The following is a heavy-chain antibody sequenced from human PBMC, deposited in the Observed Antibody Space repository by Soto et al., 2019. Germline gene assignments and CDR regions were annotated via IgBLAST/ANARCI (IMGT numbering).Heavy chain of an antibody. D-gene: IGHD3-10*01. CDR2: IWYDGSNK. J-gene: IGHJ4*02. V-gene: IGHV3-33*01. CDR1: GFTFSSYG. Sequence: QPGGSLRLSCAASGFTFSSYGMHWVRQAPGKGLEWVAVIWYDGSNKYYADSVKGRFTISRDNSKNTLYLQMNSLRAEDTAVYYCARPGRGVTPSPFDYWGQGTLVTSPQ. CDR3: ARPGRGVTPSPFDY.